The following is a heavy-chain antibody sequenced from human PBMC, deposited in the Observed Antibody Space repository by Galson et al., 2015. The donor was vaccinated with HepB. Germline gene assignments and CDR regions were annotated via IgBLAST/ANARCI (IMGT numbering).Heavy chain of an antibody. CDR1: GFTFSSYA. V-gene: IGHV3-23*01. CDR3: AKLGGTALITIFGVVPFDI. Sequence: SLRLSCAASGFTFSSYAMSWVRQAPGKGLEWVSAISGSGGSTYYADSVKGRFTISRDNSKNTLYLQMNSLRAEDTAVYYCAKLGGTALITIFGVVPFDIWGQGTMVTVSS. CDR2: ISGSGGST. J-gene: IGHJ3*02. D-gene: IGHD3-3*01.